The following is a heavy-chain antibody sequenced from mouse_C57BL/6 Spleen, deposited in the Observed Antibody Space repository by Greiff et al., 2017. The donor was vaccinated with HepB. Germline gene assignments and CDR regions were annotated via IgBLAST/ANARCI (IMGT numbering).Heavy chain of an antibody. CDR3: ARDRPYYYGSSYWYFDV. CDR1: GFTFSDYY. D-gene: IGHD1-1*01. CDR2: INYDGSST. Sequence: VQLKESEGGLVQPGSSMKLSCTASGFTFSDYYMAWVRQVPEKGLEWVANINYDGSSTYYLDSLKSRFIISRDNAKNILYLQMSSLKSEDTATYYCARDRPYYYGSSYWYFDVWGTGTTVTVSS. V-gene: IGHV5-16*01. J-gene: IGHJ1*03.